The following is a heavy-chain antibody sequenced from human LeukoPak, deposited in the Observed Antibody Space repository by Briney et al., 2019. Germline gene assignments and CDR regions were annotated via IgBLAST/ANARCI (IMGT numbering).Heavy chain of an antibody. Sequence: SETLSLTCTVSGGSVSSGSYYWSWIRQPPGKGLEWIGYIYYSGSTNYNPSLKSRVTISVDTSKNQFSLKLSSVTAADTAVYYCAREVCSGGSCYFNWFDPWGQGTLVTVPS. D-gene: IGHD2-15*01. V-gene: IGHV4-61*01. CDR1: GGSVSSGSYY. J-gene: IGHJ5*02. CDR2: IYYSGST. CDR3: AREVCSGGSCYFNWFDP.